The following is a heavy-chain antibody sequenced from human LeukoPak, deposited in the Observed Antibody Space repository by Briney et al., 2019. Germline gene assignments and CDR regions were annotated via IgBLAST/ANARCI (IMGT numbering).Heavy chain of an antibody. V-gene: IGHV4-38-2*01. CDR3: ARLWSGYNFDY. CDR2: LYYTGSA. CDR1: GYSISSGFH. D-gene: IGHD5-24*01. Sequence: SETLSLTCGVSGYSISSGFHWGWIRQPPGKGLQWIGSLYYTGSAEYNPSLKSRLTMSMDKSKNQFSLKLNSVTAADTAVYYCARLWSGYNFDYWGQGTLVTVSS. J-gene: IGHJ4*02.